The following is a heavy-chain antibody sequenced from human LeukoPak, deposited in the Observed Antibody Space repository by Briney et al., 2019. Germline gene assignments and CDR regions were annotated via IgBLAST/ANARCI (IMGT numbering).Heavy chain of an antibody. Sequence: GGSLRLSCSASGFTLSNYAMSWVPQAPGKGLEWVSSLSCWDGNRYHADSVKGRFTISRDNSKNTLYLQMNRLTAKDTAVYYCAKDLYTSGTQTLYHYYGLDVWGRGTTVTVSS. CDR1: GFTLSNYA. V-gene: IGHV3-23*01. CDR2: LSCWDGNR. CDR3: AKDLYTSGTQTLYHYYGLDV. D-gene: IGHD6-19*01. J-gene: IGHJ6*02.